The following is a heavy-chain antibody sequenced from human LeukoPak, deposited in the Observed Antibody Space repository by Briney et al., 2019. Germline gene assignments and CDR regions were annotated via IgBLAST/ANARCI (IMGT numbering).Heavy chain of an antibody. CDR2: IKKDGSEK. V-gene: IGHV3-7*03. Sequence: TGGSLRLSCAASGFTFSGYWMSWVRQAPGKGLEWVANIKKDGSEKFYLESVKGRFTISRDNVRNSLFLQMNSLTVEDTARYFCARDGAARGPGSFGDWGQGTLVIVSS. CDR3: ARDGAARGPGSFGD. D-gene: IGHD3-10*01. CDR1: GFTFSGYW. J-gene: IGHJ4*02.